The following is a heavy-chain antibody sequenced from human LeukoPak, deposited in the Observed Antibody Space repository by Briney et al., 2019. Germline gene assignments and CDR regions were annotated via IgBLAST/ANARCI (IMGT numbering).Heavy chain of an antibody. D-gene: IGHD6-19*01. CDR1: GFTFNSYA. CDR3: AKAGIGVVGYFDY. J-gene: IGHJ4*02. CDR2: IRGSGGGT. V-gene: IGHV3-23*01. Sequence: GGSLRLSCAASGFTFNSYAMSWVRQAPGKGLEWVSAIRGSGGGTYHADSVKGRFTISRDNSKNTLYLQMNSLRDEDTALYYCAKAGIGVVGYFDYWGQGTLVTVSS.